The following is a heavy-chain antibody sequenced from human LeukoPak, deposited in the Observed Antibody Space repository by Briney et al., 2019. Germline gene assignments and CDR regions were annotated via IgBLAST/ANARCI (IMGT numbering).Heavy chain of an antibody. CDR1: GGSISSSSYY. V-gene: IGHV4-39*01. J-gene: IGHJ5*02. CDR2: IYYRGST. CDR3: ARHRDSSGWPPDWFDP. D-gene: IGHD6-19*01. Sequence: TSETLSLTCTVSGGSISSSSYYWGWIRQPPGKGLEWIGSIYYRGSTYYNPSLKSRVTISVDTSKNQFSLKLSSVTAADTAVYYCARHRDSSGWPPDWFDPWGQGTLVTVSS.